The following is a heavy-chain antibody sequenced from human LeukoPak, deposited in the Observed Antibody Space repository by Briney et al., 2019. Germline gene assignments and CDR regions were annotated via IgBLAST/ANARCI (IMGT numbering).Heavy chain of an antibody. Sequence: GESLKISCKCSGYSFPGYWITWVRQMPGKGLEWMGRIAPSDSDTNYSPSFQGLVTISADKSLSTAYLQWSSLKASDTAMYYCARHRSDGGYFDSFDYWGQGTLVTVSS. V-gene: IGHV5-10-1*01. CDR1: GYSFPGYW. CDR2: IAPSDSDT. D-gene: IGHD5-12*01. J-gene: IGHJ4*02. CDR3: ARHRSDGGYFDSFDY.